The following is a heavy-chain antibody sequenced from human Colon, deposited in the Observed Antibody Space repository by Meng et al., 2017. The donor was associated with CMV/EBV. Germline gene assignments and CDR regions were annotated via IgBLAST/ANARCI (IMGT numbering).Heavy chain of an antibody. CDR1: GFTFSDYY. D-gene: IGHD6-19*01. CDR2: ISSSDTTI. Sequence: SGFTFSDYYMGWIRQAPGKGLEWVSYISSSDTTIYYADSVKGRFTISRDNAKNSLYLQMNSLRAADTAVYYCASHTYSSGWLYFDFWGQGTLVTVSS. J-gene: IGHJ4*02. V-gene: IGHV3-11*01. CDR3: ASHTYSSGWLYFDF.